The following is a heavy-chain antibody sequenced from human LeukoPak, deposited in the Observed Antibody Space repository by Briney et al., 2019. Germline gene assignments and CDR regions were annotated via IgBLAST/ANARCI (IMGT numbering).Heavy chain of an antibody. J-gene: IGHJ6*02. V-gene: IGHV5-51*01. CDR1: GYRFTNYW. CDR2: IYPSDSDT. CDR3: AREGYGSGSSQSYYYYYYGMDV. Sequence: GESLKISCKGSGYRFTNYWIGWVRQLPGKGLEWMGIIYPSDSDTRYSPSFQGQVTISADKSISTAYLQWSSLKASDTAVYYCAREGYGSGSSQSYYYYYYGMDVWGQGTTVTVSS. D-gene: IGHD3-10*01.